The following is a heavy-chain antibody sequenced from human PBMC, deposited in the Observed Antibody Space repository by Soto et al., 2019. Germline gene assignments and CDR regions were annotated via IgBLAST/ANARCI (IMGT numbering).Heavy chain of an antibody. J-gene: IGHJ4*02. CDR3: ARRPKRSGYSGPDY. CDR2: IYYSGST. V-gene: IGHV4-39*01. CDR1: DASISSAIYF. D-gene: IGHD5-12*01. Sequence: PSETLSLTCTVSDASISSAIYFWDWIRQPPGKGLEWIGSIYYSGSTYTNPSLKSRVTISVDTSKNQFSLRLSSVTAADTAVYYCARRPKRSGYSGPDYWGQGTLVTVSS.